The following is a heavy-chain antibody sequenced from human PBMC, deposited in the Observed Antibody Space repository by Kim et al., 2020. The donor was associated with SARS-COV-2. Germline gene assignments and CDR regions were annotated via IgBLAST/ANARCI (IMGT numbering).Heavy chain of an antibody. D-gene: IGHD3-22*01. J-gene: IGHJ2*01. Sequence: GQFTISRDNSKNTLYLQMNSLTTEDTAVYYCARSQNYYDSSGYSYWYFDLWGRGALVTVSS. CDR3: ARSQNYYDSSGYSYWYFDL. V-gene: IGHV3-30*01.